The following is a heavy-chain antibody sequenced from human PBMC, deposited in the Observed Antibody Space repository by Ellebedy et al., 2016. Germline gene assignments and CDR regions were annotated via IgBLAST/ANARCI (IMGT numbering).Heavy chain of an antibody. CDR1: GGTFSSYA. CDR3: ARSDPQGYCSGGSCYFDY. Sequence: SVKVSXXASGGTFSSYAISWVRQAPGQGLEWMGGIIPIFGTANYAQKFQGRVTITADESTSTAYMELSSLRSEDTAVYYCARSDPQGYCSGGSCYFDYWGQGTLVTVSS. J-gene: IGHJ4*02. CDR2: IIPIFGTA. V-gene: IGHV1-69*13. D-gene: IGHD2-15*01.